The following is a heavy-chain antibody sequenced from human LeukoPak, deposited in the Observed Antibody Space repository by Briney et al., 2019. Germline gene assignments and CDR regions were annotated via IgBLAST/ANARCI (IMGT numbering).Heavy chain of an antibody. CDR2: INPSGGST. CDR1: GYNFTSYY. Sequence: ASVKVSCKASGYNFTSYYIHWVRQAPGQGLEWMGIINPSGGSTSYAQKLQGRVTMTTDTSTSTAYMELRSLRSEDTAVYYCARDYYDSSGYDTPEYFRHWGQGTLVTVSS. CDR3: ARDYYDSSGYDTPEYFRH. D-gene: IGHD3-22*01. J-gene: IGHJ1*01. V-gene: IGHV1-46*01.